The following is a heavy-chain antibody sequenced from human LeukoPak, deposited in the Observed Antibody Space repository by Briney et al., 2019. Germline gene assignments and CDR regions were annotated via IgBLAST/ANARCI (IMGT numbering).Heavy chain of an antibody. Sequence: GGSLRLSCAVSGFTFSSYSMNWVRQAPGKGLEWVSSIGTSNNYVYYADSVKGRFTISRDNAKNSLYLQMDSLRAEDTAVYYCARGDRATGIDYWGQGTLVTVSS. D-gene: IGHD5-24*01. CDR1: GFTFSSYS. CDR2: IGTSNNYV. J-gene: IGHJ4*02. CDR3: ARGDRATGIDY. V-gene: IGHV3-21*01.